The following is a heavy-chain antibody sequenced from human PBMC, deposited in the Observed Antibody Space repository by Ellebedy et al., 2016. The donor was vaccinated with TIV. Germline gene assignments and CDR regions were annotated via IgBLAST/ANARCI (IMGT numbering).Heavy chain of an antibody. J-gene: IGHJ3*01. CDR2: INQGGSDI. D-gene: IGHD4-17*01. V-gene: IGHV3-7*01. CDR3: ATDGSYGDFRSPAHAFEA. Sequence: GGSLRLSCAASGFSFRSYWMSWLRQAPGKGLEWVANINQGGSDIYYVDSVKGRFTISRDNAKNSLYLQMNSLRAEDTAVYFCATDGSYGDFRSPAHAFEAWGQGTMVSVSS. CDR1: GFSFRSYW.